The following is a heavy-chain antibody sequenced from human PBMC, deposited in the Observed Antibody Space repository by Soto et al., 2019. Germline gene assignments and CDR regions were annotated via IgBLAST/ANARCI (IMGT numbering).Heavy chain of an antibody. CDR1: GYTFTSYN. V-gene: IGHV1-46*01. CDR3: ARGRTVWLHYYYYYGMDV. Sequence: ASVKVSCKASGYTFTSYNMHWVRQAPGQGLEWMGIINPSGGSTSYAQKFQGRVTMTRDTSTSTVYMELSSLRSEDTAVYYCARGRTVWLHYYYYYGMDVWGQGTTVTV. D-gene: IGHD4-17*01. J-gene: IGHJ6*02. CDR2: INPSGGST.